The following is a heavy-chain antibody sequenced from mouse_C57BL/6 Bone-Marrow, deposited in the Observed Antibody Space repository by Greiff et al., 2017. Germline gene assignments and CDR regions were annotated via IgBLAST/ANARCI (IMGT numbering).Heavy chain of an antibody. Sequence: QVQLQQPGAELVKPGASVKLSCKASGYTFTSYWMHWVKQRPGQGLEWIGMIHPNSGSTNYNEKFKSKATLTVDKSSSTAYMQLSSLTSEDSAVYYCARSGGIYYGNYESHFDYWGQGTTLTVSS. V-gene: IGHV1-64*01. J-gene: IGHJ2*01. CDR1: GYTFTSYW. CDR2: IHPNSGST. CDR3: ARSGGIYYGNYESHFDY. D-gene: IGHD2-1*01.